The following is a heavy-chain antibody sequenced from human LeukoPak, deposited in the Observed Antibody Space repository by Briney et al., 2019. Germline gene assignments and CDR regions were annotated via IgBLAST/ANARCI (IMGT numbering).Heavy chain of an antibody. J-gene: IGHJ6*03. CDR3: ARESDTGYMDV. V-gene: IGHV4-39*07. CDR2: IYYSGST. Sequence: SETLSLTCAVSGGSINNNHYYWGWIRQPPGKGLEWIGSIYYSGSTNYNPSLKSRVTISVDTSKNQFSLKLSSVTAADTAVYYCARESDTGYMDVWGKGTTVTISS. D-gene: IGHD5-18*01. CDR1: GGSINNNHYY.